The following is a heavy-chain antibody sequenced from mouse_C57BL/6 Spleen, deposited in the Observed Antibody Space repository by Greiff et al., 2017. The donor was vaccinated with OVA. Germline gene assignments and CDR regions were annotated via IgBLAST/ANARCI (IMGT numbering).Heavy chain of an antibody. CDR1: GYTFTSYW. CDR2: IHPNSGST. Sequence: VKLQQPGAELVKPGASVKLSCKASGYTFTSYWMHWVKQRPGQGLEWIGMIHPNSGSTNYNEKFKSKATLTVDKSSSTAYMQLSSLTSEDSAVYYCARSGLLPYWYFDVWGTGTTVTVSS. J-gene: IGHJ1*03. D-gene: IGHD2-3*01. V-gene: IGHV1-64*01. CDR3: ARSGLLPYWYFDV.